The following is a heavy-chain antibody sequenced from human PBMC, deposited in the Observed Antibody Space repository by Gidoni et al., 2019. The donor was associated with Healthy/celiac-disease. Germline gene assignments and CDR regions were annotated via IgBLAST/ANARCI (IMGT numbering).Heavy chain of an antibody. J-gene: IGHJ4*02. CDR2: ISGSGGST. CDR3: AKAPQITMIPAGGGDY. Sequence: EVQLLESGGGLVQPGGSLRLSCAASGFTFSSYAMRWVRQAPGKGLEWVSAISGSGGSTYYADSVKGRFTISRDNSKNTLYLQMNSLRAEDTAGYYCAKAPQITMIPAGGGDYWGQGTLVTVSS. CDR1: GFTFSSYA. D-gene: IGHD3-22*01. V-gene: IGHV3-23*01.